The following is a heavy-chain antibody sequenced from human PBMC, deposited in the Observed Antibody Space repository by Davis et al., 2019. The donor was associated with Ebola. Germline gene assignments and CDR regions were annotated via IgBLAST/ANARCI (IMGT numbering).Heavy chain of an antibody. CDR2: ISSRGTYI. CDR3: ARDATYYFDSSGYYTAPNDAFDI. V-gene: IGHV3-21*01. J-gene: IGHJ3*02. Sequence: PGGSLRLSCAASGFTFSSYSMNWVRQAPGKGLQWVSSISSRGTYIYYADSVKGRFTISRDDSKNTLYLQMNSLRAEDTAVYYCARDATYYFDSSGYYTAPNDAFDIWGQGTMVTVSS. CDR1: GFTFSSYS. D-gene: IGHD3-22*01.